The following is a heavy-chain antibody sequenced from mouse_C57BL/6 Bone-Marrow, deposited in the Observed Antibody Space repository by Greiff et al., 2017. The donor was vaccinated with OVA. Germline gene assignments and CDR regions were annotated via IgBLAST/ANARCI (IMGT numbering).Heavy chain of an antibody. J-gene: IGHJ2*01. CDR3: ARRGCYFDY. V-gene: IGHV5-6*01. CDR1: GFTFSSYG. Sequence: VQLQQSGGDLVKPGGSLKLSCAASGFTFSSYGMSWVRQTPDKRLEWVATISSGGSYTYYQDSVKGRFTISRDNAKNTLYLQMSSLKSEDTAIYDCARRGCYFDYWGQGTTLTVSS. CDR2: ISSGGSYT.